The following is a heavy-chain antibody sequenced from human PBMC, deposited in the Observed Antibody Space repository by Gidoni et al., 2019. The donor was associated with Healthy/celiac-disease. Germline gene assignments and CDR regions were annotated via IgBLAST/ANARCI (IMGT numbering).Heavy chain of an antibody. CDR2: ISSSSSTI. V-gene: IGHV3-48*01. D-gene: IGHD6-19*01. CDR1: GFTFSSYS. Sequence: EVQLVESGGGLVQPGGSLRFSCAASGFTFSSYSMNWVRQAPGKGLEWVSYISSSSSTIYYADSVKGRFTISRDNAKNSLYLQMNSLRAEDTAVYYCAREEAVPFDYWGQGTLVTVSS. J-gene: IGHJ4*02. CDR3: AREEAVPFDY.